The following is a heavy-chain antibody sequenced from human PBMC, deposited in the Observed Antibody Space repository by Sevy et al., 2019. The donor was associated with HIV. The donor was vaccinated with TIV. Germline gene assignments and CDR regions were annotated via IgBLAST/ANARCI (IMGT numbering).Heavy chain of an antibody. Sequence: SETLSLTCTVSGASISSSGYYWGLIRQPPGKGLEWIASIRYSGETFYNPSLKSRVTISADTSKNQFSLQRSSVTAADTDIYFCAGPILTYNSGWSYYDYWGQGTVVTVSS. D-gene: IGHD6-19*01. CDR1: GASISSSGYY. V-gene: IGHV4-39*01. CDR3: AGPILTYNSGWSYYDY. J-gene: IGHJ4*02. CDR2: IRYSGET.